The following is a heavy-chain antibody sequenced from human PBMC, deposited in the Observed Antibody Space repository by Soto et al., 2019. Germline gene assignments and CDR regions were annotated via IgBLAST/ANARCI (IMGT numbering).Heavy chain of an antibody. J-gene: IGHJ4*01. CDR1: GFNFNTYG. V-gene: IGHV3-33*01. D-gene: IGHD6-6*01. Sequence: QVQLVESGGGVVQPGGSLRLSCEASGFNFNTYGMHWVRQSPGKGLEWVAIIWYEGSNKNYADSVKGRFAISRDNSKNTLWLQMNNLRDEDTAVYYCARDKGPVAARVSLDYWGHGTLVTVSS. CDR3: ARDKGPVAARVSLDY. CDR2: IWYEGSNK.